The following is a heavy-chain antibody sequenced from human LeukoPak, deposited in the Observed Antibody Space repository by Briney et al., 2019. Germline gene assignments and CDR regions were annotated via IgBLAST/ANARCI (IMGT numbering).Heavy chain of an antibody. D-gene: IGHD2-2*03. J-gene: IGHJ4*02. CDR3: ASDGWAGYCSSSSCSSVFDN. V-gene: IGHV3-30*02. CDR1: GLTFSVYG. CDR2: IHYDGNKK. Sequence: GGSLRLSCAASGLTFSVYGMHWVRQAPGKGLEWVTFIHYDGNKKDYADSVKGRFTISRDNSKNTMNLQMNSPRVEDTAVYYCASDGWAGYCSSSSCSSVFDNWGQGTLVTVSS.